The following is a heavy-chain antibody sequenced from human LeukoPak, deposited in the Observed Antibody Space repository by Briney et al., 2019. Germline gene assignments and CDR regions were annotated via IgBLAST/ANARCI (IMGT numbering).Heavy chain of an antibody. CDR3: ARSLWPEDY. CDR2: INQDGRQI. CDR1: GFTFSSYW. V-gene: IGHV3-7*01. J-gene: IGHJ4*02. Sequence: AGGSLRLSCAASGFTFSSYWMSWVRQAPGKGLESVANINQDGRQIYYVDSVKGRFTISRDNAKNSLYLQMNSLRVEDTAVYYRARSLWPEDYWGQGTLVTVSS. D-gene: IGHD3-16*01.